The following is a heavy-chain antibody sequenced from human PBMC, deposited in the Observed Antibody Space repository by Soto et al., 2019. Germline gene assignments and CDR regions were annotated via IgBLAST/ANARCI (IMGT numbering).Heavy chain of an antibody. Sequence: PSDGLSQTCTVPGCSIMRKYGSSMRCPQGYGLELIGYIYYSRSTNYNPSLKSRVTISVDTSKNQFSLKLSSVTAADTAVYYCASSITIFGVGPTKYYGMDVWGQVTTVTVS. CDR3: ASSITIFGVGPTKYYGMDV. J-gene: IGHJ6*02. V-gene: IGHV4-59*07. CDR2: IYYSRST. D-gene: IGHD3-3*01. CDR1: GCSIMRKY.